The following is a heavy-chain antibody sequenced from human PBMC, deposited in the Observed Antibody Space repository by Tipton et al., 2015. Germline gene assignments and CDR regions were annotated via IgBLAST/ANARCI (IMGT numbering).Heavy chain of an antibody. CDR3: ARDPDAFDI. J-gene: IGHJ3*02. CDR2: IHHGGST. Sequence: TLSLTCSASGDSISSSNWWSWVRQPPGKGLEWIGEIHHGGSTNYNPSLKSRVTMSADTSKNQFSLHLSSVTAADTAVYYCARDPDAFDIWGQGTMVTVSS. CDR1: GDSISSSNW. V-gene: IGHV4-4*02.